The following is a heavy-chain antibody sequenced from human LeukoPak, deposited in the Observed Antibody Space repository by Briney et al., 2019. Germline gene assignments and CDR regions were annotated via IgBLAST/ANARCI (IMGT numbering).Heavy chain of an antibody. CDR2: IYYSGST. J-gene: IGHJ3*02. Sequence: SETLSLTCTVSGGSISSGDYYWSWIRQPPGKGLEWIGYIYYSGSTYYNPSLKSRVTISVDTSKNQFSLKLSSVTAADTAVYYCARASFLEWLLPGAFDIWGQRTMVTVSS. V-gene: IGHV4-30-4*08. D-gene: IGHD3-3*01. CDR1: GGSISSGDYY. CDR3: ARASFLEWLLPGAFDI.